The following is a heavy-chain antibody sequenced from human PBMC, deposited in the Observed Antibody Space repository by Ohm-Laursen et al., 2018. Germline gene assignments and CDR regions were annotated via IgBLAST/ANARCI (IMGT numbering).Heavy chain of an antibody. CDR2: ISWNSGSI. CDR1: GFTFDDYA. Sequence: SLRLSCAASGFTFDDYAMHWVRQAPGKDLEWVSGISWNSGSIGYADSVKGRFTISRDNAKNSLYLQMNSLRAEDTALYYCAQRDYWGQGTLVTVSS. V-gene: IGHV3-9*01. CDR3: AQRDY. J-gene: IGHJ4*02.